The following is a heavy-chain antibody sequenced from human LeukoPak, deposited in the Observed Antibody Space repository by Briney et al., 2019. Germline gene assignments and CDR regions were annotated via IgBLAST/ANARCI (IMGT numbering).Heavy chain of an antibody. CDR3: ARGAIHALDI. CDR1: GFTVSSSY. CDR2: IYSGGNT. Sequence: GGSLRLSCAPSGFTVSSSYMNWVRQAPGKGLEWVSVIYSGGNTYYADSVMGRFTISRDNSNNTLYLQMNSLRAEDTAVYYCARGAIHALDIWGQGTMVTVSS. D-gene: IGHD5-24*01. V-gene: IGHV3-53*01. J-gene: IGHJ3*02.